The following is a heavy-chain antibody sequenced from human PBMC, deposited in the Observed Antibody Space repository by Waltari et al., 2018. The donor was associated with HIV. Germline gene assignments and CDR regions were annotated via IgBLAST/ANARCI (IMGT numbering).Heavy chain of an antibody. CDR2: INPNSGGT. D-gene: IGHD3-3*01. Sequence: QVQLVQSGAEVRKTGASVKVSCKASGYTFTGSFLNWVRQAPGQGLEWMGWINPNSGGTNYAQKFQDRVTMTRDTSISTAYMELSRLRSDDTAEYYCARDFKGAVTIFGVVHNWFDPWGQGTLVTVSS. V-gene: IGHV1-2*02. CDR1: GYTFTGSF. J-gene: IGHJ5*02. CDR3: ARDFKGAVTIFGVVHNWFDP.